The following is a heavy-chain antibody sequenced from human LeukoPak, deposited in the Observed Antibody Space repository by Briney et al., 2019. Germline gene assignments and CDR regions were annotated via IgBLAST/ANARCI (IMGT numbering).Heavy chain of an antibody. D-gene: IGHD3-10*01. CDR3: ARAPGYYGSGSPYLDS. CDR1: GGSINSGDNS. V-gene: IGHV4-30-2*01. CDR2: IYHSATT. J-gene: IGHJ4*02. Sequence: PSETLSLTCAVSGGSINSGDNSWNWIRLPPGRGLEWIGYIYHSATTFYNPSLKSRVTISVDRSRNQFSLRLTSVTAADSAVYYCARAPGYYGSGSPYLDSWGRGALVTVSS.